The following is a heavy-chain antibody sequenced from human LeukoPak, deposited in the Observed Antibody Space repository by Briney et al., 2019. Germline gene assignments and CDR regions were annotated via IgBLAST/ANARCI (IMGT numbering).Heavy chain of an antibody. J-gene: IGHJ4*02. V-gene: IGHV1-3*01. CDR3: ARESRGSGWSIFDY. CDR1: GYTFTSYA. CDR2: INAGNGNT. Sequence: GASVKVSCKASGYTFTSYAMHWVRQAPGQRLEWMGWINAGNGNTKYSQKFQGRVTITRDTSASTAYTELSSLRSEDTAVYYCARESRGSGWSIFDYWGQGTLVTVSS. D-gene: IGHD6-19*01.